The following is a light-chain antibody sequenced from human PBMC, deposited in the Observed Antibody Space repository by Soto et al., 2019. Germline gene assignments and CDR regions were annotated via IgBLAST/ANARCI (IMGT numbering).Light chain of an antibody. CDR1: RSVSSY. V-gene: IGKV3-11*01. J-gene: IGKJ5*01. Sequence: EIQFTQSPATLSLSPGESATLSCRATRSVSSYLAWYQQKPGQAPRLLIYDASSRPTDIPARFSGSGSGTDFTLTISSLEPEDFALYYCQQRSNWPITFGQGTRLEIK. CDR3: QQRSNWPIT. CDR2: DAS.